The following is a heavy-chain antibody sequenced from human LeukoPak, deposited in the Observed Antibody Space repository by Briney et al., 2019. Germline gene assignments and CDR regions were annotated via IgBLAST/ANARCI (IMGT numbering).Heavy chain of an antibody. CDR1: GGSISSGPYF. CDR2: IWPSGST. V-gene: IGHV4-30-2*06. Sequence: SETLSLTCSVSGGSISSGPYFWSWIRQSPGQGLEWIGYIWPSGSTNYNPSLSGRVAISLDKSRNHFTLMVTAVTAADTAVYYCARKNYYYDSSGYGSPIFDYWGQGTLVTVSS. D-gene: IGHD3-22*01. CDR3: ARKNYYYDSSGYGSPIFDY. J-gene: IGHJ4*02.